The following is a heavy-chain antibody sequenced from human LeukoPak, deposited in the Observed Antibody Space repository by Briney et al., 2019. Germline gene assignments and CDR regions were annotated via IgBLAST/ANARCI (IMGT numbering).Heavy chain of an antibody. CDR1: GFTFSSYW. J-gene: IGHJ5*02. CDR2: IKQDGSEK. Sequence: GGSLRLSCAASGFTFSSYWMSWVRQAPGKGLEWVANIKQDGSEKYYVDSVKGRFTISRDNAKNSLYLQMNSLRAEDTAVYYCARESGSAIPNWFDPWGQGTLVTVSS. V-gene: IGHV3-7*01. D-gene: IGHD2-2*01. CDR3: ARESGSAIPNWFDP.